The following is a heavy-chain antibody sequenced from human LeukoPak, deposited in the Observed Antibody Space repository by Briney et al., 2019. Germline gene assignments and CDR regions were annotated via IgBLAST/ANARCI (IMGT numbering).Heavy chain of an antibody. J-gene: IGHJ5*02. Sequence: GGSLRLSCAASGFTFSDYYMSWIRQAPGKGLEWVSYISSSGYTIYYADSLKGRFTISRDNAKNSLYLQMNSLRAEDTAVYYCARANHQLLWFGESPVNWFDPWGQGTLVTVSS. V-gene: IGHV3-11*04. D-gene: IGHD3-10*01. CDR1: GFTFSDYY. CDR2: ISSSGYTI. CDR3: ARANHQLLWFGESPVNWFDP.